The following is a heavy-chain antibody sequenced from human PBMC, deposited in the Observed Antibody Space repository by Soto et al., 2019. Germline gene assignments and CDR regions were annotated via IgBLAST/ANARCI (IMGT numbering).Heavy chain of an antibody. CDR3: ASHGDCTSTSCYAARFDP. V-gene: IGHV4-39*01. CDR1: GGSISSSSYS. Sequence: SETLSLTCTVSGGSISSSSYSWGWIRQPPGKGLEWIGSIYYSGSTYYNPSLKSRVTISVDTSKNQFSLRLSSVTAADTAVYYCASHGDCTSTSCYAARFDPWGQGTLVTVSS. J-gene: IGHJ5*02. D-gene: IGHD2-2*01. CDR2: IYYSGST.